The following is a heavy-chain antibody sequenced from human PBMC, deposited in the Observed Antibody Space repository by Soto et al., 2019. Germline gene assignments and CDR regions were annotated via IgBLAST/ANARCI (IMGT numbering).Heavy chain of an antibody. CDR1: GLTFSSYA. J-gene: IGHJ3*02. CDR3: ATGRANYDILTGYYRGNAFDI. D-gene: IGHD3-9*01. Sequence: GGSLGLSCAACGLTFSSYALSWARQAPGKGLEWVSANSGSGGRKYYADSVKGRFTISRDNSKNKLYLQMNSLRVEDTAVYYCATGRANYDILTGYYRGNAFDIWGQGIMVTVSS. CDR2: NSGSGGRK. V-gene: IGHV3-23*01.